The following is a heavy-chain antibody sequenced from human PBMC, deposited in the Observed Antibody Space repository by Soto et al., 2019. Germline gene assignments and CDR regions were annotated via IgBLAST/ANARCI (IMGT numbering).Heavy chain of an antibody. CDR3: ARVRGVYYLHALDV. J-gene: IGHJ6*02. CDR2: IHHSGRT. Sequence: SETRSVTCAGYGGSFSGYYWGMICQPPGKGLEWIGEIHHSGRTHYNPSLKSRVTISVDTSKNQFSLKLSSVTAADTAVYFFARVRGVYYLHALDVRLQATLGT. V-gene: IGHV4-34*01. D-gene: IGHD3-10*01. CDR1: GGSFSGYY.